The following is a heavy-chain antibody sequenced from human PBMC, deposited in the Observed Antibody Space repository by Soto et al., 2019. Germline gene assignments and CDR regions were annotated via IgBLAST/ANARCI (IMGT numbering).Heavy chain of an antibody. J-gene: IGHJ5*02. V-gene: IGHV2-5*02. Sequence: QITLKESGPTLVKPTQTLTLTCTFSGFSLSTSGVGVGWIRQPPGKALEWPALIYWDDDKRYSPSLKSRLTITKDTSKNQVVLTMTNMDPVDTATYYCAHAAAGTVSPWFDPWGQGTLVTVSS. D-gene: IGHD6-13*01. CDR3: AHAAAGTVSPWFDP. CDR1: GFSLSTSGVG. CDR2: IYWDDDK.